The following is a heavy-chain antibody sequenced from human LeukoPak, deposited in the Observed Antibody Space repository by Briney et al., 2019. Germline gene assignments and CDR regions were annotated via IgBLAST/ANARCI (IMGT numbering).Heavy chain of an antibody. CDR3: AREWDSSSWAVVTALGSYFDY. CDR1: GYTFTSYG. V-gene: IGHV1-18*01. CDR2: ISAYSGNT. D-gene: IGHD6-13*01. Sequence: ASVKVSCKASGYTFTSYGISWVRQAPGQGLEWMGWISAYSGNTNYAQKLQGRVTMTTDTSTSTAYMELRSLRSDDTAVYYCAREWDSSSWAVVTALGSYFDYWGQGTLVTVSS. J-gene: IGHJ4*02.